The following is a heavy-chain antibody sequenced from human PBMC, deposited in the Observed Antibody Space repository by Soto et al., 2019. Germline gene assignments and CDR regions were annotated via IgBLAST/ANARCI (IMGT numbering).Heavy chain of an antibody. CDR1: GFTFSSYG. CDR2: ISSNGGST. J-gene: IGHJ4*02. Sequence: PGGSLRLSCSASGFTFSSYGMHWVRQAPGKGLEYVSAISSNGGSTYYADSVKGRFTISRGNSKNTLSLQMNSLRAEDTAVYYCASTYYDFWSGYFNYWGQGTLVTVSS. CDR3: ASTYYDFWSGYFNY. V-gene: IGHV3-64*04. D-gene: IGHD3-3*01.